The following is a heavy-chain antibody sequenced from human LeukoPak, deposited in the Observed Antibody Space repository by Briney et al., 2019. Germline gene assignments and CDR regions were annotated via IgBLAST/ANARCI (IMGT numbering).Heavy chain of an antibody. J-gene: IGHJ4*02. CDR1: GFTFSSYW. CDR3: ARGLSGYASSLGY. CDR2: INSDGSST. Sequence: GGSLRLSCAASGFTFSSYWMHRVRQAPGKGLVWVSRINSDGSSTSYADSVRGRFSISRDNAKNTLYLQMNSLRAEDTAVYYCARGLSGYASSLGYWGQGTLVTVSA. D-gene: IGHD6-6*01. V-gene: IGHV3-74*01.